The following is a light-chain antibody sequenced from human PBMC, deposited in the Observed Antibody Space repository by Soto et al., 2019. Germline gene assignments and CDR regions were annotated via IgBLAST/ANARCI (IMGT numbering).Light chain of an antibody. J-gene: IGKJ1*01. V-gene: IGKV1-8*01. CDR3: QQYVSYPWA. CDR2: AAS. Sequence: AIRMTQYPSSFSAATGDRVTIPCRASQGIIRDLAWYQQKPGKAPKRLIYAASTVQSGVPSRFSGSGFGTDFTLAICCLQSEGFATYSCQQYVSYPWAFGLHTEVGI. CDR1: QGIIRD.